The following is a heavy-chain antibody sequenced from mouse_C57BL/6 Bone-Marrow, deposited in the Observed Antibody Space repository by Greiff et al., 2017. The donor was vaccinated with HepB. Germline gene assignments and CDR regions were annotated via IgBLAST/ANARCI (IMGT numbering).Heavy chain of an antibody. CDR2: ISSGGDYI. CDR1: GFTFSSYA. CDR3: TRAGDPFDY. V-gene: IGHV5-9-1*02. J-gene: IGHJ2*01. Sequence: EVHLVESGEGLVKPGGSLKLSCAASGFTFSSYAMSWVRQTPEKRPEWVAYISSGGDYIYYADTVKGRFTISRDNARNTLYLQMSSLKSEDTAMYYCTRAGDPFDYWGQGTTLTVSS.